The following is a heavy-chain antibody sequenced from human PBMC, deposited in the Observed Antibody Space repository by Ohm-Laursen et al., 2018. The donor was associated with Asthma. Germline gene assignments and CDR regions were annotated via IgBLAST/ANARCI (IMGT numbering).Heavy chain of an antibody. Sequence: PSDTLSLTCTVSGASISSFYWSWIRQPPGKGLEWIGYIYHSGSTNYNPSLKSRVTMSVDTSKNQFSLKLSSVTAADTAVYYCARGLPNYFDYWGQGTLVTVSS. CDR3: ARGLPNYFDY. CDR2: IYHSGST. V-gene: IGHV4-59*12. CDR1: GASISSFY. J-gene: IGHJ4*02.